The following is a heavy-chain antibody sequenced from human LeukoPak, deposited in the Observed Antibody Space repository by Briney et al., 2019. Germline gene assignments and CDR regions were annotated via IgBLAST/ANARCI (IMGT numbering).Heavy chain of an antibody. V-gene: IGHV4-59*01. CDR1: GGSFSGYY. CDR2: SYYSGST. CDR3: ARDRGDDAYYYYMDV. J-gene: IGHJ6*03. Sequence: SETLSLTCAVYGGSFSGYYWRWLRQPPGKGLEWIGYSYYSGSTNYNPSLTSRVTISVDTPKNQVSLKLSSGTAADPAVYYCARDRGDDAYYYYMDVWGKGATVTVSS. D-gene: IGHD3-10*01.